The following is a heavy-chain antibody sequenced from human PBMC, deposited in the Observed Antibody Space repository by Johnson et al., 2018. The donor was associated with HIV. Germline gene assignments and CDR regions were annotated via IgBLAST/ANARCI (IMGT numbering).Heavy chain of an antibody. J-gene: IGHJ3*02. CDR3: ARVTGPFDI. CDR2: ISYDGSNN. Sequence: QVQLVESGGGVVQPGRSLRLSCAASGFTFSSYAMHWVRQAPGTGLEWVAVISYDGSNNYYADSVKGRFTISRDNAKNSLYLQMNSLRAEDPAVYYCARVTGPFDIWGQGTMVTVSS. D-gene: IGHD4-11*01. CDR1: GFTFSSYA. V-gene: IGHV3-30-3*01.